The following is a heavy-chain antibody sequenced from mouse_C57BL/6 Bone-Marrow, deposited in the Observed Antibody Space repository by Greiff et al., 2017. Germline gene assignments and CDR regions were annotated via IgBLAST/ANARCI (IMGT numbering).Heavy chain of an antibody. D-gene: IGHD1-1*01. CDR1: GYSFTGYY. CDR3: ARRANYGSSYGYFDY. CDR2: IYPYNGVS. J-gene: IGHJ2*01. Sequence: VQLKQSGPELVKPGASVKISCKASGYSFTGYYMHWVKQSHGNILDWIGYIYPYNGVSSYNQKFKGKATLTVDKSSSTAYMELRSLTSEDSAVYYCARRANYGSSYGYFDYWGQGTTLTVSS. V-gene: IGHV1-31*01.